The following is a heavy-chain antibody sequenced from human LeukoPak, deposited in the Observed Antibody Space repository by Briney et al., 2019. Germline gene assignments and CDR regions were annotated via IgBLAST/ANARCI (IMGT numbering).Heavy chain of an antibody. CDR1: GYTFTGYY. CDR2: INPNSGGT. D-gene: IGHD6-19*01. V-gene: IGHV1-2*02. J-gene: IGHJ4*02. Sequence: ASVKVSCKASGYTFTGYYMRWVRQAPEQGLEWMGWINPNSGGTNYAQKCQGRVTMTRDTSISTAYMELSRLRSDDTAVYYCARDYYPSGWYGYWGQGTLVTVSS. CDR3: ARDYYPSGWYGY.